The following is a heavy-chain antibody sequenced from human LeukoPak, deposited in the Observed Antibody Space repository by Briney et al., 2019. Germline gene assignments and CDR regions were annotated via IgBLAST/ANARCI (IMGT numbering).Heavy chain of an antibody. Sequence: GGSLRLSCAASGFTFSSYWMSWVRQAPGKGLEWVANIKQDGSEKYYVDSVKGRFTISRDNAKNSLYLQMNSLRAEDTAVYYCAKGTMVRGAPYYYYYMDVWGKGTTVTVSS. CDR2: IKQDGSEK. V-gene: IGHV3-7*01. D-gene: IGHD3-10*01. CDR1: GFTFSSYW. CDR3: AKGTMVRGAPYYYYYMDV. J-gene: IGHJ6*03.